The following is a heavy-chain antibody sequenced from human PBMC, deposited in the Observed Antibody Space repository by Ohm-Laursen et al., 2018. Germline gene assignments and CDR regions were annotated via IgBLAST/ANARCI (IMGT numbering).Heavy chain of an antibody. J-gene: IGHJ4*02. CDR1: GYTLTELS. V-gene: IGHV1-24*01. CDR2: FYPEDGET. D-gene: IGHD3-22*01. CDR3: ATDLRSGWYYDSSEHY. Sequence: SVKVSCKVSGYTLTELSMHWVRQAPGKGLEWMGGFYPEDGETIYAQKFQGRVTMTEDTSTDTAYMELSSLRSEDTAVYYCATDLRSGWYYDSSEHYWGQGTLVTVSS.